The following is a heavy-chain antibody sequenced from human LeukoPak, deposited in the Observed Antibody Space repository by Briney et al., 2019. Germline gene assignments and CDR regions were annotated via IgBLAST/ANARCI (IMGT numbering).Heavy chain of an antibody. Sequence: SETLSLTCSVSGASFSSSSYYWGWILQPPGKGLEWIGSINYYGSPHYNPSLKSRVTISVDTSKNQFSLKLSSVTAADTAVYYCARLVGIADYFDYWGQGTLVTVSS. D-gene: IGHD1-26*01. J-gene: IGHJ4*02. CDR2: INYYGSP. CDR1: GASFSSSSYY. CDR3: ARLVGIADYFDY. V-gene: IGHV4-39*01.